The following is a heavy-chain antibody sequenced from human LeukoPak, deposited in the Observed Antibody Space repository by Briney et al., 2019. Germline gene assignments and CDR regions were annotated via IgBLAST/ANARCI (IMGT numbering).Heavy chain of an antibody. CDR2: FDPEDGET. J-gene: IGHJ6*02. D-gene: IGHD1-26*01. V-gene: IGHV1-24*01. CDR3: ATLLRSYASYGMDV. Sequence: ASVKVSCKVSGYTLTELSMHWVRQAPGKGLEWMGGFDPEDGETIYAQKFQGRVTMTEDTSTDTAYMELSSLRSEDTAVYYCATLLRSYASYGMDVWGQGTTVTVSS. CDR1: GYTLTELS.